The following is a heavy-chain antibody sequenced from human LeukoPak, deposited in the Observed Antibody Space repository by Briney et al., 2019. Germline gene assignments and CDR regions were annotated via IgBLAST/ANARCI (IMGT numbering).Heavy chain of an antibody. V-gene: IGHV3-23*01. CDR3: VAGKPSDY. Sequence: EGSLRLSCAASGFTFSSYSMSWVRQAPGKGLEWVSAISGSGGSTYYADSVKGRFTISRDNSKNTLYLQMNSLRAEDTAVYYGVAGKPSDYWGQGTLVTVSS. J-gene: IGHJ4*02. CDR1: GFTFSSYS. D-gene: IGHD6-19*01. CDR2: ISGSGGST.